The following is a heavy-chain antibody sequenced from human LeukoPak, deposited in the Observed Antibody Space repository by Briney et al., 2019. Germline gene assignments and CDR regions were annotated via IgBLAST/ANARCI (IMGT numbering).Heavy chain of an antibody. D-gene: IGHD6-13*01. V-gene: IGHV3-53*01. Sequence: PGGSLRLSCAASGFTVSSNYMSWVRQAPGKGLEWVSVIYSGGSTYYADSVKGRFTISRDNSKNTLYLQMNSPRAEDTAVYYCATKRGYSSSWYGNFDYWGQGTLVTVSS. CDR2: IYSGGST. CDR3: ATKRGYSSSWYGNFDY. J-gene: IGHJ4*02. CDR1: GFTVSSNY.